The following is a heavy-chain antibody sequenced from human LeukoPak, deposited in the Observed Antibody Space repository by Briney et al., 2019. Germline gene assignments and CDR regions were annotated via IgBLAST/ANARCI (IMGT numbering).Heavy chain of an antibody. D-gene: IGHD3-3*01. CDR1: GYTFTSYG. CDR3: ARDLPSSDYDFWSGYLFDY. J-gene: IGHJ4*02. Sequence: ASVKVSCKASGYTFTSYGISWVRQAPGQGLEWMGWISAYNGNTNYAQKLQGRVTMTTDTSTSTAYMELRSLRSDDTAVYYCARDLPSSDYDFWSGYLFDYWGQGTLVTVPS. V-gene: IGHV1-18*01. CDR2: ISAYNGNT.